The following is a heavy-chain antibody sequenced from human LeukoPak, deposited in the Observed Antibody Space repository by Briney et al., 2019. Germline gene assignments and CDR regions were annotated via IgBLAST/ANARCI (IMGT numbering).Heavy chain of an antibody. CDR2: INHSGST. Sequence: SETLSLTCAVYGGSFSGYYWSWIRQPPGKGLKWIGEINHSGSTNYNPSLKSRVTISVDTSKNQFSLKLSSVTAADTAVYYCARVYFGVVIIWRDYNWFDPWGQGTLVTVSS. V-gene: IGHV4-34*01. CDR1: GGSFSGYY. CDR3: ARVYFGVVIIWRDYNWFDP. J-gene: IGHJ5*02. D-gene: IGHD3-3*01.